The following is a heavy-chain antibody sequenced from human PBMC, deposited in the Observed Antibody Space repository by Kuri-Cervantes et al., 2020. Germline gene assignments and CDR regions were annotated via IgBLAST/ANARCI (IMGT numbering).Heavy chain of an antibody. Sequence: SSVQVSCKASGGTFSSYAISWVRQAPGQGLEWMGGIIPIFGTANYAQKFQGRVTITAEESTSTAYMELSSLRSEDTAVYYCAGARDWSSSYYFDYWGQGNLVTVSS. V-gene: IGHV1-69*13. J-gene: IGHJ4*02. CDR2: IIPIFGTA. CDR1: GGTFSSYA. CDR3: AGARDWSSSYYFDY. D-gene: IGHD6-6*01.